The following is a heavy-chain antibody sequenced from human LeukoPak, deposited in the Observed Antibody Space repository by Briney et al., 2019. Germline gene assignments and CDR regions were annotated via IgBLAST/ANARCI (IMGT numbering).Heavy chain of an antibody. D-gene: IGHD2-2*01. Sequence: PGGSLRLSCTVSGFTFDDYAMHWVRQVPGKGLEWVSLISGDGDDTYYADSVKGRFTISRDNRKNSLYLQMSNLRIEDTALYYCAKDFFYSTNRHSFDYWGQGTLVTVSS. V-gene: IGHV3-43*02. CDR2: ISGDGDDT. J-gene: IGHJ4*02. CDR1: GFTFDDYA. CDR3: AKDFFYSTNRHSFDY.